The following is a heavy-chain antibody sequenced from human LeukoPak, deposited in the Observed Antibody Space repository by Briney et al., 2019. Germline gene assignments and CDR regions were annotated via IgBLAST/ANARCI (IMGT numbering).Heavy chain of an antibody. CDR1: GFFFSNSG. V-gene: IGHV3-30*18. Sequence: GGSLRLSCAASGFFFSNSGMHWVRQALGKRLEWVAILPYDGNNEYYADSVKGRFTASRDNSENTLYLQMNSLRSEDTAVYYCAKDGLYCTGGSCYNLLNSWGQGTLVIVSS. CDR3: AKDGLYCTGGSCYNLLNS. CDR2: LPYDGNNE. D-gene: IGHD2-15*01. J-gene: IGHJ4*02.